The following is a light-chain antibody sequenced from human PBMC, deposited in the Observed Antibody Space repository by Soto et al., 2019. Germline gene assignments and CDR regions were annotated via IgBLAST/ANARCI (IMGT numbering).Light chain of an antibody. CDR3: CSHAGRNTYV. Sequence: QSVLTQPRSVSGSPGQSVTISCTGTSSDVGGYDYVSWYQQLPGKAPKLMIYDVSKRPSGVPDRFSGSKSGNTASLTISGLQAEDEAEYYCCSHAGRNTYVFGTGTKVTVL. CDR1: SSDVGGYDY. CDR2: DVS. J-gene: IGLJ1*01. V-gene: IGLV2-11*01.